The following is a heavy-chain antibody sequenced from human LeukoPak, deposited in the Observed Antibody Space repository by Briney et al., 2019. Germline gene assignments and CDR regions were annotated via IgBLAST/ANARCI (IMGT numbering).Heavy chain of an antibody. Sequence: SETLSLTCTVSGGSISSGSYYWSWIRQPAGKGLEWIGRIYTSGSTNYNPSLKSRVTISVGTSKNQLSLKLSSVTAADTAVYYCARSGSGYYYVWYFDLWGRGTLVTVSS. J-gene: IGHJ2*01. V-gene: IGHV4-61*02. CDR2: IYTSGST. CDR3: ARSGSGYYYVWYFDL. CDR1: GGSISSGSYY. D-gene: IGHD3-22*01.